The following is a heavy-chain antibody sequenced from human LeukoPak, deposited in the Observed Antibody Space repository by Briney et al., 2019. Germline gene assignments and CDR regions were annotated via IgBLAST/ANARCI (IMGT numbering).Heavy chain of an antibody. CDR3: ARGRITIFGVVIIDYFDY. CDR2: IIPIFGTA. J-gene: IGHJ4*02. V-gene: IGHV1-69*13. D-gene: IGHD3-3*01. CDR1: GGTFSSYA. Sequence: SVKVSCKASGGTFSSYAISWVRQAPGQGLEWMGGIIPIFGTANYAQKFQGRVTITADESTSTAYMELSSLRSEDTAVYYCARGRITIFGVVIIDYFDYCGQGTLVTVSS.